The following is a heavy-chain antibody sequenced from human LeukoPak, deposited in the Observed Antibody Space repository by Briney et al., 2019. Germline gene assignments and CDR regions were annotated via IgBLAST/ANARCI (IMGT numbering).Heavy chain of an antibody. V-gene: IGHV3-11*04. D-gene: IGHD7-27*01. Sequence: PGGSLRLSCATSGFTFSDHYMTWIRQAPGKGLETVSYIYNGGDTIYYADSVRGRCTISRDNAESSLYLQMNSLRAEDTAVYYCARGHWGLDYWGRGTLVTVSS. CDR1: GFTFSDHY. J-gene: IGHJ4*02. CDR3: ARGHWGLDY. CDR2: IYNGGDTI.